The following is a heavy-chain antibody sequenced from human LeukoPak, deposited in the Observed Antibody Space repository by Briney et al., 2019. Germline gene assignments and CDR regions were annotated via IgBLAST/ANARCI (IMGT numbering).Heavy chain of an antibody. CDR1: GFTFSSYS. CDR2: ISSSSSTI. J-gene: IGHJ5*02. Sequence: GGSLRLSCAASGFTFSSYSMNWVRQAPGKGLEWVSYISSSSSTIYYADSVKGRFTISRDNAKNSLYLQMNSLRAEDTAVYYCARQWLLLNNWFDPWGQGTLVTVSS. CDR3: ARQWLLLNNWFDP. D-gene: IGHD3-22*01. V-gene: IGHV3-48*04.